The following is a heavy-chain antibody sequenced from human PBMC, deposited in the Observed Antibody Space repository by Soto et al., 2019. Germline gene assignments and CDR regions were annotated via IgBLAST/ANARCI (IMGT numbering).Heavy chain of an antibody. Sequence: GGSLRLSWAASGVTCSSYAMSWVRQAPGKGLEWVSAISGSGGSTYYADSVKGRFTISRDNAKNTLYLQMNSLRAEDTAVYYCASFLHHYGDYYFDYWGQGTLVTVSS. CDR2: ISGSGGST. CDR3: ASFLHHYGDYYFDY. J-gene: IGHJ4*02. V-gene: IGHV3-23*01. D-gene: IGHD4-17*01. CDR1: GVTCSSYA.